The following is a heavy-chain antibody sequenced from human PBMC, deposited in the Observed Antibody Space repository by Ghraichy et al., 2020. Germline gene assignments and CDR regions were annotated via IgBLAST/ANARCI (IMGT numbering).Heavy chain of an antibody. J-gene: IGHJ4*02. CDR1: GGSISSYY. Sequence: GSLRLSCTVSGGSISSYYWSWIRQPPGKGLEWIGYIYYSGSTNYNPSLKSRVTISVDTSKNQFSLKLSSVTAADTAVYYCARVYSQGPYDYWGQGTLVTVSS. CDR3: ARVYSQGPYDY. V-gene: IGHV4-59*01. D-gene: IGHD4-11*01. CDR2: IYYSGST.